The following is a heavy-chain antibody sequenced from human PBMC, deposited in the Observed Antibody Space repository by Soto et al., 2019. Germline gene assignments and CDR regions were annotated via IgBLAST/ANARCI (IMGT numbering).Heavy chain of an antibody. D-gene: IGHD3-9*01. Sequence: GASVKVSCKASGYTFTNYAMHWVRQAPGQRLEWMGWINAGNGNTKYSQKFQGRVTITRDTSASTAYMELSSLRSEDTAVYYCAIVFGTYYDVLTGLWGGHFDYWGQGTQVTVSS. CDR3: AIVFGTYYDVLTGLWGGHFDY. J-gene: IGHJ4*02. V-gene: IGHV1-3*01. CDR1: GYTFTNYA. CDR2: INAGNGNT.